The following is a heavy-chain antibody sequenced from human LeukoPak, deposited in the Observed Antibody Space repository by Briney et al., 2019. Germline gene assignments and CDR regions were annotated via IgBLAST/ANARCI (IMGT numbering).Heavy chain of an antibody. V-gene: IGHV4-39*07. CDR1: GGSISSSSYY. J-gene: IGHJ6*04. D-gene: IGHD3-10*01. CDR3: ASSLIWFGELFPSGMDV. CDR2: TYYSGST. Sequence: PSETLSLTCTVSGGSISSSSYYWGWIRQPPGKGLEWIGSTYYSGSTYYNPSLKSRVTISVDTSKNQFSLKLSSVTAADTAVYYCASSLIWFGELFPSGMDVWGKGTTVTVSS.